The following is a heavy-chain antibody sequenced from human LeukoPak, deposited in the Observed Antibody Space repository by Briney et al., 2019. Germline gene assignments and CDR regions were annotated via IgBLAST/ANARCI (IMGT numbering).Heavy chain of an antibody. V-gene: IGHV4-4*07. CDR3: ARVRSWYAVYFDY. Sequence: NPSETLSLTCTVSGGSISSYYWSWIRQPAGKGLEWIGRIDTSGYTNYNPSLKSRVTISVDTSKNQFSLKLSSVTAADTAVYYCARVRSWYAVYFDYWGQGTLVTVSS. D-gene: IGHD6-13*01. CDR1: GGSISSYY. J-gene: IGHJ4*02. CDR2: IDTSGYT.